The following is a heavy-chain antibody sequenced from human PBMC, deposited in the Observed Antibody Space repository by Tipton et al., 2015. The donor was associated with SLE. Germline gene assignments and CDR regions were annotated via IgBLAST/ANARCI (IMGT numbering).Heavy chain of an antibody. V-gene: IGHV4-34*01. D-gene: IGHD5-12*01. J-gene: IGHJ3*02. CDR2: INHSGST. CDR3: ARCSGYDRDAFDI. CDR1: GGSFSGYY. Sequence: TLSLTCAVYGGSFSGYYWSWIRQPPGKGLEWIGEINHSGSTNYNPSLKSRVTISVDTSKNQSSLKLSSVTAADTAVYYCARCSGYDRDAFDIWGQGTMVTVSS.